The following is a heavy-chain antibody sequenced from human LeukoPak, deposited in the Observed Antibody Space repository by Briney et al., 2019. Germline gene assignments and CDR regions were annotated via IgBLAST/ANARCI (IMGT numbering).Heavy chain of an antibody. CDR1: GYSFTRYW. V-gene: IGHV3-23*01. D-gene: IGHD2-15*01. Sequence: GESLKISCKTSGYSFTRYWIAWVRQAPGKGLEWVSAISGSGGSTYYADSVKGRFTISRDNSKNTLYLQMNSLRAEDTAVYYCAKEPPLLGSTWGQGTLVTVSS. CDR3: AKEPPLLGST. CDR2: ISGSGGST. J-gene: IGHJ5*02.